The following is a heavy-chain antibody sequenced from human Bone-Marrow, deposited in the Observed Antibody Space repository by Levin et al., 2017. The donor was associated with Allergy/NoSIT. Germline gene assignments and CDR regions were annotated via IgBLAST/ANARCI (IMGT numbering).Heavy chain of an antibody. V-gene: IGHV4-59*01. CDR2: IYSTASS. D-gene: IGHD6-19*01. J-gene: IGHJ6*02. CDR3: ARAGDWESSVWYGTKDYAMEF. CDR1: GVSINNYF. Sequence: SQTLSLTCNVSGVSINNYFWSWIRQPPGKGLEWIGYIYSTASSSYNPSLKNRVTMSIETSKTQVSLKLRSVTAADTAVYYCARAGDWESSVWYGTKDYAMEFWGQGTTVTVSS.